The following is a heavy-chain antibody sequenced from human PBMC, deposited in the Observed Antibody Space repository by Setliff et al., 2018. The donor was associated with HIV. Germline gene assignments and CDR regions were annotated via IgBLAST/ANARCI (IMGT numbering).Heavy chain of an antibody. D-gene: IGHD5-12*01. V-gene: IGHV3-30*02. J-gene: IGHJ4*02. CDR2: IRYDGSNE. Sequence: GESLKISCVASGFTFRTFAMNWVRQAPGKGLEWVAFIRYDGSNEHYADSVKGRFTISRDNSKNTLALQMTSLRVEDTAAYYCAKDYFSGYDFRYFFDYWGQGALVTVSS. CDR3: AKDYFSGYDFRYFFDY. CDR1: GFTFRTFA.